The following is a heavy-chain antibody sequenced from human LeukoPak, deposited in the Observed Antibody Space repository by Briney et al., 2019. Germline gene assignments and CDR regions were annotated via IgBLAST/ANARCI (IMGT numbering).Heavy chain of an antibody. J-gene: IGHJ3*02. V-gene: IGHV1-69*05. D-gene: IGHD1-26*01. CDR1: GGTFSSYA. CDR3: ARTSGSYYSDASDI. CDR2: IIPIFGTA. Sequence: GASVKVSCKASGGTFSSYAISWVRQAPGQGLEWMGGIIPIFGTANYAQKFQGRVTITTDESTSTAYMELSSLRSEDTAVYYCARTSGSYYSDASDIWGQGTMVTVSS.